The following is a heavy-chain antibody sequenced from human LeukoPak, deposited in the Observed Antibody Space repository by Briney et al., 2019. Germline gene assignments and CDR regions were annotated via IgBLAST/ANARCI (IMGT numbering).Heavy chain of an antibody. Sequence: ASVKVSCKASGYTFTSYYMHWVRQAPGQGLEWMGIINPSGGSTSYAQKFQGRVTMTRDTSTSTVYMELSSLRSEDTAVYYCARDLFVDTAMETADYWGQGTLVTVSS. CDR1: GYTFTSYY. D-gene: IGHD5-18*01. CDR3: ARDLFVDTAMETADY. J-gene: IGHJ4*02. V-gene: IGHV1-46*01. CDR2: INPSGGST.